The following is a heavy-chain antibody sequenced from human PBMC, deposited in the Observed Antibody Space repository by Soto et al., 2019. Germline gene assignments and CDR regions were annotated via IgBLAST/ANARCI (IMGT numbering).Heavy chain of an antibody. J-gene: IGHJ2*01. CDR2: ISYDGSNK. CDR1: GFTFSSYA. D-gene: IGHD4-4*01. CDR3: ARPLWRDDYNWGYFDL. Sequence: QVQLVESGGGVVQPGRSLRLSCAASGFTFSSYAMHWVRQAPGKGLEWVAVISYDGSNKYNEDSVTGRFTISRDNSKNTLYLQMNSLRTEDTAVYYCARPLWRDDYNWGYFDLWGRGTLVTVSS. V-gene: IGHV3-30-3*01.